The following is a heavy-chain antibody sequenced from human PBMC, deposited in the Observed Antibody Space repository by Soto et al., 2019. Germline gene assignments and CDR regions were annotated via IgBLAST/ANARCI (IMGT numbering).Heavy chain of an antibody. CDR1: GYTFTGYY. Sequence: ASVKVSCKASGYTFTGYYMHWVRRAPGQGLEWMGWINPNSGGTNYAQKFQGRVTMTRDTSISTAYMELSRLRSDDTAVYYCATGPYYDILTGYYQYYYYGMDVWGQGTTVTVSS. CDR2: INPNSGGT. V-gene: IGHV1-2*02. D-gene: IGHD3-9*01. CDR3: ATGPYYDILTGYYQYYYYGMDV. J-gene: IGHJ6*02.